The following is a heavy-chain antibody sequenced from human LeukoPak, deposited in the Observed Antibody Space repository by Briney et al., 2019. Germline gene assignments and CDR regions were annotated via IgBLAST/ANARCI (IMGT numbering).Heavy chain of an antibody. CDR1: GFTFSSYG. CDR3: AKEDYDILTANEWFDP. Sequence: GGSLRLSCAASGFTFSSYGMHWVRQAPGKGLEWVAFIRYDGSNKYHADSVKGRFTISRDNSKNTLYLQMNSLRAEDTAVYYCAKEDYDILTANEWFDPWGQGTLVTVSS. D-gene: IGHD3-9*01. CDR2: IRYDGSNK. J-gene: IGHJ5*02. V-gene: IGHV3-30*02.